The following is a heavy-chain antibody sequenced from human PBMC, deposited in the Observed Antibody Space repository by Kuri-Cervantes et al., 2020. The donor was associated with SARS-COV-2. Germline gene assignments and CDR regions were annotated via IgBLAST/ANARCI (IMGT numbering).Heavy chain of an antibody. CDR3: ARDRVGVHDY. CDR2: ISYDGSNK. J-gene: IGHJ4*02. D-gene: IGHD2-21*01. Sequence: GGSLRLFCAASAFTFSSYAMHWVRQAPGKGLEWVAIISYDGSNKYYADSVKGRFTISRDNSKNTLYLQMNSLRAEDTAVYYCARDRVGVHDYWGQGTLVTVSS. CDR1: AFTFSSYA. V-gene: IGHV3-30-3*01.